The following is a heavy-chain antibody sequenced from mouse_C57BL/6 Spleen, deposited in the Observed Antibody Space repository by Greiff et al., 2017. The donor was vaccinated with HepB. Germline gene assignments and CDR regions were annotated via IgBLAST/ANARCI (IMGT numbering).Heavy chain of an antibody. D-gene: IGHD1-1*01. CDR1: GYTFTSYW. V-gene: IGHV1-64*01. J-gene: IGHJ1*03. Sequence: QVQLQQPGAELVKPGASVKLSCKASGYTFTSYWMHWVKQRPGQGLEWIGMIHPNSGSTNYNEKFKSKATLTVDKSSSTAYMQLSSLTSEDSAVYYCARPPITTVVARDWYFDVWGTGTTVTVSS. CDR3: ARPPITTVVARDWYFDV. CDR2: IHPNSGST.